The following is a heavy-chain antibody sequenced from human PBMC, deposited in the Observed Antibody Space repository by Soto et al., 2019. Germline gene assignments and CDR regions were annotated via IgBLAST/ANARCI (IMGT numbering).Heavy chain of an antibody. CDR2: INTDGSST. Sequence: EVQLVESGGGLVQPGGSLRLSCAASGFTFSSYWVHWVRQAPGKGLVWVSRINTDGSSTSYADSVKGRFTISRDNAKNTVYLQMNSLGAEHTAVYYCARRGQVGSGLAHWGQGTLVTVSS. J-gene: IGHJ5*02. V-gene: IGHV3-74*01. CDR3: ARRGQVGSGLAH. CDR1: GFTFSSYW. D-gene: IGHD1-26*01.